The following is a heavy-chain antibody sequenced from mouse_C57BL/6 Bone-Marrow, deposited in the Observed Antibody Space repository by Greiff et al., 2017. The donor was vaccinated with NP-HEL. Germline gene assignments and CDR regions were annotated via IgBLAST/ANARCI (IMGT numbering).Heavy chain of an antibody. CDR1: GYSITSGYY. CDR2: ISYDGSN. V-gene: IGHV3-6*01. Sequence: EVKLQQSGPGLVKPSQSLSLTCSVTGYSITSGYYWNWIRQFPGNKLEWMGYISYDGSNNYNPSLKNRISITRDTSKNQFFLKLNSVTTEDTATYYCARGEYYYGYMDYWGQGTSVTVSS. J-gene: IGHJ4*01. D-gene: IGHD1-1*01. CDR3: ARGEYYYGYMDY.